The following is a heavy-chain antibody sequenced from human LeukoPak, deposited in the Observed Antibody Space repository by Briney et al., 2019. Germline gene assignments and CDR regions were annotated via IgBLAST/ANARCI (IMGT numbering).Heavy chain of an antibody. D-gene: IGHD6-19*01. CDR2: ISSSGSTI. CDR3: ARLLYSSGWYPGAFDI. J-gene: IGHJ3*02. V-gene: IGHV3-48*03. Sequence: PGGSLRLSCAASGFTFSSYEMNWVRQAPGKGLEWVSYISSSGSTIYYADSVKGRFTISRDNAKNSLYLQMNSLRAEDTAVYYCARLLYSSGWYPGAFDIWGQGTMVTVSS. CDR1: GFTFSSYE.